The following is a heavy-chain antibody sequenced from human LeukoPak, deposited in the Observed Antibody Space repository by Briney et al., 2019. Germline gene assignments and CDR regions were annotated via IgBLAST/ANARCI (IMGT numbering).Heavy chain of an antibody. CDR2: ISYSGST. CDR1: GGSISSTRYY. CDR3: ARRPSGFDP. J-gene: IGHJ5*02. D-gene: IGHD3-10*01. V-gene: IGHV4-39*07. Sequence: SETLSLTCTVSGGSISSTRYYWGWIRQPPGKGLEWLGSISYSGSTYYNPSLKGRVTISADTSKNQFSLNLNSVTAADTAVYYCARRPSGFDPWGQGTLATVSS.